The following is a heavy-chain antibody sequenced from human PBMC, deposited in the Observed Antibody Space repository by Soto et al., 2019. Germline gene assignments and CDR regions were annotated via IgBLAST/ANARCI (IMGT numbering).Heavy chain of an antibody. Sequence: PSETLSLTCTVSGGSISSSSYYWGWIRQPPGKGLEWIGSIYYSGSTYYNPSLKSRVTISVDTSKNQFSLKLSSVTAADTAVYYCARRGITMVRGVYYGMDVWGKGTTVTVSS. V-gene: IGHV4-39*01. CDR1: GGSISSSSYY. CDR2: IYYSGST. CDR3: ARRGITMVRGVYYGMDV. J-gene: IGHJ6*04. D-gene: IGHD3-10*01.